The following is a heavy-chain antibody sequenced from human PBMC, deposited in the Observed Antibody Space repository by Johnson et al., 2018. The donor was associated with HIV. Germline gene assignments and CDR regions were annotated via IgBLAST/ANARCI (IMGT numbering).Heavy chain of an antibody. V-gene: IGHV3-7*01. Sequence: MLLVDSGGGVVQPGRSLRLSCAASGFTFSNYGMYWVHQAPGKGLEWVANIKEDGSDKYYVDSVKGRFTISRDNVQNSLSLQMNSLRPEDTAVYYCARGRFPEYIDIASGAFDIWGQGTMVTVSS. CDR3: ARGRFPEYIDIASGAFDI. CDR1: GFTFSNYG. J-gene: IGHJ3*02. D-gene: IGHD5-12*01. CDR2: IKEDGSDK.